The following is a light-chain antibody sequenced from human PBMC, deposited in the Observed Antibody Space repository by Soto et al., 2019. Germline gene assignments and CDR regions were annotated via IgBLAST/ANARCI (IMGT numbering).Light chain of an antibody. V-gene: IGKV1-5*01. CDR3: QQHSNYPLT. CDR2: DAS. J-gene: IGKJ4*01. CDR1: QSISEF. Sequence: DIQMTQSPSTLPASVGDRVTIACRASQSISEFLAWYQRKPGKAPELLIYDASNLETWVPSRFSGSGSGTDFTLTISSLQPDDFASYYCQQHSNYPLTFGGGTRVEIK.